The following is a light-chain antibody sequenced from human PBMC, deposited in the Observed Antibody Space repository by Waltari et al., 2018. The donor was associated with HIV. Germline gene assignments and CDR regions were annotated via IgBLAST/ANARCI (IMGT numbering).Light chain of an antibody. CDR1: SSDGGGFNY. Sequence: QSALTQPASVSGSPGQSITISCTGTSSDGGGFNYFSWYQQHPGTAPNLLMYDDTGRPAGVLNRFSGSKSGNTASLTISGRQTEDEALYYCTSYTANSGLVFGGGTRLAV. J-gene: IGLJ3*02. V-gene: IGLV2-14*03. CDR2: DDT. CDR3: TSYTANSGLV.